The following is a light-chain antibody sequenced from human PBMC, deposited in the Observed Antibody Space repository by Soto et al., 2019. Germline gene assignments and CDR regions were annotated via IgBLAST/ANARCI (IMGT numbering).Light chain of an antibody. CDR2: AAS. V-gene: IGKV1-39*01. CDR3: QQSYSTPIT. CDR1: QSISSY. Sequence: DIQMTQSPSSLSASVGDRVTIPCRASQSISSYLNWYQQKPGKAPKLLIYAASSLQSGVPSRFSGSGSGTDFTLTISSLQPEDFATYYCQQSYSTPITFGQGTRLEI. J-gene: IGKJ5*01.